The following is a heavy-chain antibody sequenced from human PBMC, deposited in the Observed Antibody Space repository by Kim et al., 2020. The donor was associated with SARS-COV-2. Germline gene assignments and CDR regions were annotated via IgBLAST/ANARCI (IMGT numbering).Heavy chain of an antibody. CDR1: GYSFTSYW. CDR2: IYPGDSDT. CDR3: ARIPMAADPGGNYYYYYGMDV. D-gene: IGHD6-13*01. Sequence: GESLKISCKGSGYSFTSYWIGWVRQLPGKGLEWMGIIYPGDSDTRYSPSFQGQVTISADKSISTAYLQWSSLKASDTAMYYCARIPMAADPGGNYYYYYGMDVWGQGTTVTVSS. V-gene: IGHV5-51*01. J-gene: IGHJ6*02.